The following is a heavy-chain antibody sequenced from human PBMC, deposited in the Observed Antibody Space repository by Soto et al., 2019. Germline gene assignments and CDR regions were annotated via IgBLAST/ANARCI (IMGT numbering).Heavy chain of an antibody. CDR2: IYYSGST. CDR1: GGSISSYY. D-gene: IGHD4-17*01. J-gene: IGHJ6*03. Sequence: SETLSLTCTVSGGSISSYYWSWIRQHPGKGLEWIGYIYYSGSTYYNPSLKSRVTISVDTSKNQFSLKLSSVTAADTAVYYCARDRTTPEKGYYYYYMDVWGKGTTVTVSS. V-gene: IGHV4-59*06. CDR3: ARDRTTPEKGYYYYYMDV.